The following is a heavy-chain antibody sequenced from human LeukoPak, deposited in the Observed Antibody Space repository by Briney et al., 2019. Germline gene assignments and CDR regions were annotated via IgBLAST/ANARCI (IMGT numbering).Heavy chain of an antibody. J-gene: IGHJ4*02. V-gene: IGHV3-7*01. CDR2: IKQDGSEK. CDR3: ARDPVAAAGKVDY. CDR1: GFTFSSYW. D-gene: IGHD6-13*01. Sequence: PGGSLRLSCAASGFTFSSYWMSWVRQAPGKGLEWVANIKQDGSEKYYVDSVKGRFTISRDNAKNSLYLQMNSLRAEDTAVYYCARDPVAAAGKVDYWGQGTLVTVSS.